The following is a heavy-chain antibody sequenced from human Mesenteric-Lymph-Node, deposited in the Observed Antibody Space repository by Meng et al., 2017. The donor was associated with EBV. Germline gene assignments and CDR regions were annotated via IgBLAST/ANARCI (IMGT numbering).Heavy chain of an antibody. J-gene: IGHJ4*02. Sequence: QVQLQEWGAGLLKPSGHMSRPRFVYGGSFSGYYCTWIRQPPGKGLEWIGEIDPTGNTKYIPSLKSRVTISLDTSRNQLSLKLTSVTAADTAVYYCSIWDTGALQNYWGPGTLVTVSS. D-gene: IGHD5-18*01. V-gene: IGHV4-34*01. CDR1: GGSFSGYY. CDR2: IDPTGNT. CDR3: SIWDTGALQNY.